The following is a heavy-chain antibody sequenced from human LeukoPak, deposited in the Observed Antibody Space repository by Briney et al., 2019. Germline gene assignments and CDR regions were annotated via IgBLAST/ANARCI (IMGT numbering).Heavy chain of an antibody. D-gene: IGHD3-10*01. Sequence: SETLSLTCAVYGGSFSGYYWSWIRQPPGKGLEWIGEINHSGSTNYNPSLKSRVTISVDTSKNQFSLKLSSVTAADTAVYYCARRYCGSGRRFDPWGQGTLVTVSS. CDR1: GGSFSGYY. CDR2: INHSGST. V-gene: IGHV4-34*01. J-gene: IGHJ5*02. CDR3: ARRYCGSGRRFDP.